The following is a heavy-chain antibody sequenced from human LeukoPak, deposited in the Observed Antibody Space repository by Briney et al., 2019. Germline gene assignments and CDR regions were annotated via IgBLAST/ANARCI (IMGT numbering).Heavy chain of an antibody. V-gene: IGHV3-7*01. CDR3: AREVGSPAVRAAFDI. CDR1: GFTFSSSW. D-gene: IGHD2-15*01. CDR2: INQDGSEK. Sequence: GGSLRLSCAASGFTFSSSWMSWVRQAPGKGLEWVGNINQDGSEKHYVDSVKGRFTISRDNGKNSLYLQMIYLRAEDTAVYYCAREVGSPAVRAAFDIWGQGTMVTVSS. J-gene: IGHJ3*02.